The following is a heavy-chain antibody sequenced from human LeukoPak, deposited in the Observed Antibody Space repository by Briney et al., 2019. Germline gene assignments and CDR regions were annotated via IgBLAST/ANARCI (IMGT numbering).Heavy chain of an antibody. J-gene: IGHJ4*02. D-gene: IGHD3-3*01. V-gene: IGHV4-61*02. CDR2: IYTSGST. CDR1: GGSISSGSYY. Sequence: SQTLSLTCTVSGGSISSGSYYWSWIRQPAGKGLEWIGRIYTSGSTNYNPSLKSRVTISVDTSKNQFSLKLSSVTAADTAVYYCARTVYYDLVWGQGALVTVSS. CDR3: ARTVYYDLV.